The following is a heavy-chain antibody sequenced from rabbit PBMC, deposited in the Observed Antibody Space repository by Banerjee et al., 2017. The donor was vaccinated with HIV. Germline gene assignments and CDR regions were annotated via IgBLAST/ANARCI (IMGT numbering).Heavy chain of an antibody. D-gene: IGHD6-1*01. CDR1: GFSFSSSYW. Sequence: ELVEAGGGLVQPGESLTLTCTASGFSFSSSYWICWVRQAPGKGLEWIGCIYGGSSGATDYATWAKGRFTISKTSSTTVTLQMTSLTAADTATYFCARDITTTVGYVLNLWGPGTLVTVS. CDR2: IYGGSSGAT. V-gene: IGHV1S45*01. J-gene: IGHJ4*01. CDR3: ARDITTTVGYVLNL.